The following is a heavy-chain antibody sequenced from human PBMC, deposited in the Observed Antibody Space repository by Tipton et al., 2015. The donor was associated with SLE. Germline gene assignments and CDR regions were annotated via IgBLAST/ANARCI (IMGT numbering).Heavy chain of an antibody. D-gene: IGHD2-15*01. J-gene: IGHJ4*02. Sequence: LRLSCTVSGGSISSSSYYWGWIRQPPGKGLEWIGRIYTSGSTNYNPSLKSRVTISVDTSKNQFSLKLRSVTAADTAVYYCAGAWQGYCSGGTCYVLDYWGQGTLVTVSS. CDR3: AGAWQGYCSGGTCYVLDY. CDR1: GGSISSSSYY. CDR2: IYTSGST. V-gene: IGHV4-61*02.